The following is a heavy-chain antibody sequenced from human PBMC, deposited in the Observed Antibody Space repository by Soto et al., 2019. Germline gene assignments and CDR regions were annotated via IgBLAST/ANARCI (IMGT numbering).Heavy chain of an antibody. CDR1: GFTFSSYA. D-gene: IGHD1-26*01. V-gene: IGHV3-23*01. Sequence: EVQLLESGGGLVQPGGSLRLSCAASGFTFSSYAMSWVRQAPGKGLEWVSAISGSGGSTYYADSVKGRFTISRDNSKNTLYLQMNSMRAEDTALYYCAKDVGRWEQPYYFDYWGQGTLVVVSS. CDR3: AKDVGRWEQPYYFDY. J-gene: IGHJ4*02. CDR2: ISGSGGST.